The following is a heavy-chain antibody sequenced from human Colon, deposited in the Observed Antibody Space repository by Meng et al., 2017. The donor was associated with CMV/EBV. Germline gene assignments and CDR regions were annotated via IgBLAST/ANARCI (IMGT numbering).Heavy chain of an antibody. CDR1: GFTFGQYA. V-gene: IGHV3-23*03. J-gene: IGHJ4*02. D-gene: IGHD3-9*01. Sequence: APGFTFGQYAMTWVRQAPGKGLEWVSLIYSAGTSTFYADSVKGRFTISRDNSKNTLYLQMKSLRAEDTAVYFCAKVLTGSLYYFESWGQGSLVTVSS. CDR3: AKVLTGSLYYFES. CDR2: IYSAGTST.